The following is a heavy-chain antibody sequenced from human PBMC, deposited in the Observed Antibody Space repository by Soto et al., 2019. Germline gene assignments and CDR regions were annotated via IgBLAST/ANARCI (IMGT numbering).Heavy chain of an antibody. CDR1: GVSINRGDYY. J-gene: IGHJ4*02. CDR3: AREGGDFVQVPYY. Sequence: QVRLQESGPKLVRPSQTLSLTSSVSGVSINRGDYYWSWIRQSPGRGLEWIGSIYYNGDTNYNPSLGSRVTMSVATSKNLVFLDLQSVAAADTAVYFCAREGGDFVQVPYYWGQGTLSTVSA. CDR2: IYYNGDT. V-gene: IGHV4-30-4*01. D-gene: IGHD3-16*01.